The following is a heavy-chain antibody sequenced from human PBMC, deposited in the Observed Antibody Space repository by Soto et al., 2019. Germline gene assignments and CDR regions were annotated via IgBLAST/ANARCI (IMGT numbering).Heavy chain of an antibody. CDR1: GFSLNTNAVG. J-gene: IGHJ4*02. V-gene: IGHV2-5*02. CDR2: LYWDDDK. Sequence: QITLKESGPTLVKPTQTLTLTCTFSGFSLNTNAVGVAWIRQPPGKAPEWLALLYWDDDKRYSPSLKSRLTITTATSKNQVVLTMTNMDPEDTATYYCAHRRVRDSSGENFDSWGQGTLVTVSS. CDR3: AHRRVRDSSGENFDS. D-gene: IGHD6-19*01.